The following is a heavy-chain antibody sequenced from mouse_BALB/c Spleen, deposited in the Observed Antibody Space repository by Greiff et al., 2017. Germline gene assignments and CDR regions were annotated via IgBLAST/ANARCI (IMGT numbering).Heavy chain of an antibody. CDR1: GFTFSDYY. V-gene: IGHV5-4*02. Sequence: EVKLVESGGGLVKPGGSLKLSCAASGFTFSDYYMYWVRQTPEKRLEWVATISDGGSYTYYPDSVKGRFTISRDNAKNNLYLQMSSLKSEDTAMYYCARVKVRRGPYAMDYWGQGTSVTVSS. CDR2: ISDGGSYT. CDR3: ARVKVRRGPYAMDY. J-gene: IGHJ4*01. D-gene: IGHD2-14*01.